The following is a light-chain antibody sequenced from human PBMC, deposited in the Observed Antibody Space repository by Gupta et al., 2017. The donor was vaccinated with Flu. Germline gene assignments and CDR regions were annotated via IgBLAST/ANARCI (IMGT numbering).Light chain of an antibody. CDR2: ETR. Sequence: KVTISWSGSSSNMGNNHVSWYQQFPGTAPKLLIFETRVRPSGVPDRFSGSKSGTSATIDIXGXQAGDEXDEYCGEGDSSLTQGLFGGGTKMTV. CDR1: SSNMGNNH. J-gene: IGLJ3*02. V-gene: IGLV1-51*02. CDR3: GEGDSSLTQGL.